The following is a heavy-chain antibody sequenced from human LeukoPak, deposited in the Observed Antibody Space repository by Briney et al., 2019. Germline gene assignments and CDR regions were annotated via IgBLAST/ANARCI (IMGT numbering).Heavy chain of an antibody. J-gene: IGHJ5*02. D-gene: IGHD2-2*01. CDR2: IYYSGST. V-gene: IGHV4-31*03. CDR3: ARDVRGSCSSTSCQET. CDR1: GGSISSGGYY. Sequence: SQTLSLTCTVSGGSISSGGYYWSWIRQHPGKGLEWIGYIYYSGSTYYNPSLKSRVTISVDTSKNQFSLKLSSVTAADTAVYYCARDVRGSCSSTSCQETWGQGTLVSVSS.